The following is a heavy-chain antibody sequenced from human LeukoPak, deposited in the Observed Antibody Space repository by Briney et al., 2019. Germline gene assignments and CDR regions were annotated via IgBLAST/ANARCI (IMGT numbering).Heavy chain of an antibody. D-gene: IGHD2-8*01. V-gene: IGHV4-39*02. Sequence: PSETLSLTCTVSGDSISSRTHYWGWIRQSPGKGLGWIASIYYSGDTYYNPSLKSRVTISVDTTKNHFSLKLTSVTASDTAVYYCARSIGMLYTVGGFDPWGQGALVTVSS. CDR1: GDSISSRTHY. CDR2: IYYSGDT. CDR3: ARSIGMLYTVGGFDP. J-gene: IGHJ5*02.